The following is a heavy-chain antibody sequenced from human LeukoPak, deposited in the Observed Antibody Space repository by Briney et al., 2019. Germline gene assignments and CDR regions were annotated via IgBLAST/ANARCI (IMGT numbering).Heavy chain of an antibody. CDR3: ARVGSSGWYGDY. D-gene: IGHD6-19*01. J-gene: IGHJ4*02. CDR1: GYTFTSYY. V-gene: IGHV1-46*01. CDR2: INPSGGST. Sequence: ASVKVSCKASGYTFTSYYMHWVRQAPGQGLEWMGIINPSGGSTSYAQKFQGRVTMTRDTSTSTVYMELSSVTAADTAVYYCARVGSSGWYGDYWGQGTLVTVSS.